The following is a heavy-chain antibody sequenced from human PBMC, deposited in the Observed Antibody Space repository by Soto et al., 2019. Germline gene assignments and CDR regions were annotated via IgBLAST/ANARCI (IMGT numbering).Heavy chain of an antibody. Sequence: GGSLRLSCAASGFTFSSYSMNWVRQAPGKGLEWVSSISSSSSYIYYADSVKGRFTISRDNAKNSLYLQMNSLRAEDTAVYYCARGWLGAARAFDIWGQGTMVTGSS. CDR2: ISSSSSYI. V-gene: IGHV3-21*04. CDR3: ARGWLGAARAFDI. CDR1: GFTFSSYS. D-gene: IGHD6-6*01. J-gene: IGHJ3*02.